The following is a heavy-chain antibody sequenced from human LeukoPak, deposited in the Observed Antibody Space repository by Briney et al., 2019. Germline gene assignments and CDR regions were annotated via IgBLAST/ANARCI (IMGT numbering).Heavy chain of an antibody. CDR3: ATEDPSGLDVLLN. CDR1: GYLLRESS. Sequence: ASVNVSCKISGYLLRESSMHWVRQAPGKGLEWMGGFDAENGDTIYAQKLQGRCTMSEEISTDTAYMEVSDLRSDDTAVYYCATEDPSGLDVLLNWGQGTMVTVSS. CDR2: FDAENGDT. D-gene: IGHD6-19*01. V-gene: IGHV1-24*01. J-gene: IGHJ3*01.